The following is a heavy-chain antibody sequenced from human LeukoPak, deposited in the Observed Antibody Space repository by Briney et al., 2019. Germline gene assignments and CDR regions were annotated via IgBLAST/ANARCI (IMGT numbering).Heavy chain of an antibody. CDR1: GGSISSYY. CDR3: AREDCSGGSCYYYYGMDV. Sequence: SETLSLTCTVSGGSISSYYWSWIRQPPGKGLEWIGYIYYSGSTNYNPSLKSRVTMSVDTSKNQFSLKLSSVTAADTAVYYCAREDCSGGSCYYYYGMDVWGQGTTVTVSS. J-gene: IGHJ6*02. CDR2: IYYSGST. V-gene: IGHV4-59*12. D-gene: IGHD2-15*01.